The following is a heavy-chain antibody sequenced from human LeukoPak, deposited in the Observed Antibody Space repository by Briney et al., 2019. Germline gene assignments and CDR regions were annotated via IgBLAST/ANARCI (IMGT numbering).Heavy chain of an antibody. CDR2: INTDGSGT. J-gene: IGHJ4*02. CDR3: ARSMGV. Sequence: GGSLRLSCEASGFTFSGSWMHWVHQAPGKGLEWVSRINTDGSGTSYADSVKGRFTISRDNAKNTLYLQMNSLRAEDTAVYYCARSMGVGGQGTLVTVSS. D-gene: IGHD3-16*01. V-gene: IGHV3-74*01. CDR1: GFTFSGSW.